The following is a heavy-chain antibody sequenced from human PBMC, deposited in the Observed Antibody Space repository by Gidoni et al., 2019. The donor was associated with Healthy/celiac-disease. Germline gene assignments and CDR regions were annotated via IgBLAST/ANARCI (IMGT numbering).Heavy chain of an antibody. CDR2: ICTAGYT. CDR1: GFTFSSYD. Sequence: EVQLVESGGGLVQPGGSLRLSCAASGFTFSSYDMHWVRQATGKGLEWVSAICTAGYTSYPGSVKGRFTISRENAKNSLYLQMNSLRAEDTAVYYCARDSGNSGYDWDAFDIWGQGTMVTVSS. V-gene: IGHV3-13*01. D-gene: IGHD5-12*01. CDR3: ARDSGNSGYDWDAFDI. J-gene: IGHJ3*02.